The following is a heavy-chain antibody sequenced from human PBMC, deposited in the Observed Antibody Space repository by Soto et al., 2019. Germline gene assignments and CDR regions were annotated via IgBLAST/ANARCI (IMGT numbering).Heavy chain of an antibody. D-gene: IGHD3-10*01. V-gene: IGHV4-34*01. Sequence: QVQLQQWGAGLLKPSETLSLSCSVYCTSFSNSYWSWIRQAPGKGLEWLGEINHTGSTNYNPSLKSRVTISVDASKKEFSLKLRSVTAADTAVYYCARVGQLFPDLDLWGRGTLVSVSS. CDR3: ARVGQLFPDLDL. J-gene: IGHJ2*01. CDR1: CTSFSNSY. CDR2: INHTGST.